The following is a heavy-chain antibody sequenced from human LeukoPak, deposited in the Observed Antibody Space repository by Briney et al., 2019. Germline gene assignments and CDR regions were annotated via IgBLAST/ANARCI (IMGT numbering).Heavy chain of an antibody. CDR1: GYTFTSYD. CDR3: ARGHPLFPTDKDAFDI. CDR2: MNPISGNT. Sequence: GASVKVSCKASGYTFTSYDINWVRQATGQGLEWMGWMNPISGNTGYAQKFQGRVTITRNTSISTAYMELSSLRSEDTAVYYCARGHPLFPTDKDAFDIWGQGTMVTVSS. J-gene: IGHJ3*02. V-gene: IGHV1-8*03. D-gene: IGHD4-17*01.